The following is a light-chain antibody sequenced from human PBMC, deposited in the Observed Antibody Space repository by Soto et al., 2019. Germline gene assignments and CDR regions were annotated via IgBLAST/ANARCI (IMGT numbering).Light chain of an antibody. J-gene: IGKJ4*01. CDR2: WAS. CDR3: QQYYSTLLT. V-gene: IGKV4-1*01. CDR1: QSVLYSSNNKNY. Sequence: DIVMTQSPDSLAVSLGERATINCKSSQSVLYSSNNKNYLAWYQQKPGQPPKLLIYWASTRESGVPDRFSGSGSGTDFTLTISSLHAEDVADYYCQQYYSTLLTFGGGTKVEIK.